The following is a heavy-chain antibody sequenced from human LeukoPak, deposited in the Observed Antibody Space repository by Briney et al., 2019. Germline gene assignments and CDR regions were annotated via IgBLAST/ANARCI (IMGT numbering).Heavy chain of an antibody. CDR3: ARDRGYGDYVGAFDI. CDR1: GFTFSSYS. J-gene: IGHJ3*02. D-gene: IGHD4-17*01. V-gene: IGHV3-48*02. CDR2: ISSSSSTI. Sequence: QSGGSLRLSCAASGFTFSSYSMNWVRQAPGKGLEWVSHISSSSSTIYYADSVKGRFTISRDNAKNSLYLQMNSLRDEDTAVYYCARDRGYGDYVGAFDIWGQGTMVAVSS.